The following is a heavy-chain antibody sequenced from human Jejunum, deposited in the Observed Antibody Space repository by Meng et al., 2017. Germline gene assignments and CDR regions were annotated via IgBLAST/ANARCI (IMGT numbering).Heavy chain of an antibody. J-gene: IGHJ5*02. CDR2: IFYSGTT. CDR1: GGSSSTAGYY. D-gene: IGHD6-13*01. Sequence: QRQLQESGPGLVKPSATLSLTWAVSGGSSSTAGYYWGWIRQSPGKGLEWIGSIFYSGTTYYNPSLKSRVTISIDTSKNQFSLKMNSVTAADTAVYYCARDTAGFGPWGQGTLVTVSS. CDR3: ARDTAGFGP. V-gene: IGHV4-39*07.